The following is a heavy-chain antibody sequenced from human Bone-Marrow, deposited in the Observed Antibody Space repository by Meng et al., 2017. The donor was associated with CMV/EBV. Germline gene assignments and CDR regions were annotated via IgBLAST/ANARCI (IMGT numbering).Heavy chain of an antibody. V-gene: IGHV4-39*07. CDR2: IYYSGST. D-gene: IGHD6-13*01. J-gene: IGHJ4*02. CDR3: ARASLAAADY. CDR1: GGSISSSSYY. Sequence: QLQLTDSGPGLVKPSGTLSLTCTVSGGSISSSSYYWGWIRQPPGKGLEWIGSIYYSGSTYYNPSLKSRVTISVDTSKNQFSLKLSSVTAADTAVYYCARASLAAADYWGQGTLVTVSS.